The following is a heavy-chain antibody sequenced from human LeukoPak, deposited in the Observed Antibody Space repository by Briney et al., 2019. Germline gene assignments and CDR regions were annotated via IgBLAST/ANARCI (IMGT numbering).Heavy chain of an antibody. CDR2: IYHTGST. V-gene: IGHV4-59*01. D-gene: IGHD6-25*01. CDR3: ARRGRNSSGWQDYL. J-gene: IGHJ4*02. CDR1: GGSISSYY. Sequence: SETLSLTCTVSGGSISSYYWSWIRQHPGKGLEWIANIYHTGSTNYNPSLSSRVTISIDTAKNQFSLKLTSVTAADTAVYYCARRGRNSSGWQDYLWGQGTLVTVSS.